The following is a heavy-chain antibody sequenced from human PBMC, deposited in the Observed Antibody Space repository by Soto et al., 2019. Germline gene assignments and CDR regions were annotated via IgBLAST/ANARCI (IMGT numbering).Heavy chain of an antibody. CDR1: GGTFRNHA. V-gene: IGHV1-69*13. J-gene: IGHJ4*02. D-gene: IGHD3-10*01. Sequence: SVKVSCKASGGTFRNHAFNWVRQAPGQGLEWMGGIIPIIGTPNYAQKFQGRVTITADASTNTVYLDVSSLRSQDTAVYYCARDLEFRDGNISHLDYWGQGTLVTVSS. CDR2: IIPIIGTP. CDR3: ARDLEFRDGNISHLDY.